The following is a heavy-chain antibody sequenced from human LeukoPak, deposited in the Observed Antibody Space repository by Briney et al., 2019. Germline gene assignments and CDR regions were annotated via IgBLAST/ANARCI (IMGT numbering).Heavy chain of an antibody. V-gene: IGHV3-48*01. J-gene: IGHJ5*02. CDR3: ARDGNRRGYCSSTSCPNWFDP. CDR2: ISSSSSTI. Sequence: GGSLRLSCAASGFTFSSYIMNWVRQAPGKGLEGVSYISSSSSTIYYADSVKGRFTISRDNAKNSLYLQMNSQRAEDTAVYYCARDGNRRGYCSSTSCPNWFDPWGQGTLVTVSS. D-gene: IGHD2-2*01. CDR1: GFTFSSYI.